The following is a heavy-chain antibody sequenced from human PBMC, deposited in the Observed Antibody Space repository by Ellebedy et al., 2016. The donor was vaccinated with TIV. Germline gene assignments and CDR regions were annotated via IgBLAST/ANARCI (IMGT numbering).Heavy chain of an antibody. V-gene: IGHV3-48*02. CDR2: ISSSSSTI. D-gene: IGHD3-10*02. J-gene: IGHJ4*02. CDR3: ARGLTMYYFDY. Sequence: GGSLRLSCAASGFTFSSYSMNWVRQAPGKGLEWVSYISSSSSTIYYADSVKGRFTISRDNAKNSLYVQMNSLRDEDTAVYYCARGLTMYYFDYWGQGTLVTVSS. CDR1: GFTFSSYS.